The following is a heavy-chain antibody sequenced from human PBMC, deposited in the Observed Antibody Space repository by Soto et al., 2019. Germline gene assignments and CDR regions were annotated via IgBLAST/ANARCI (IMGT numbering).Heavy chain of an antibody. D-gene: IGHD3-3*01. CDR3: ARVERITIVRD. J-gene: IGHJ4*02. V-gene: IGHV3-11*06. CDR1: GFTFSDYY. CDR2: LSSSSSYT. Sequence: QVQLVGSGGGLVKPGGSLRLSCAASGFTFSDYYMSWIRHAPGKGLEWVSYLSSSSSYTNYADSVKGRFTISRDNAQNSLYLQMNRLRAEDTALYYCARVERITIVRDWGQGTLVTVSS.